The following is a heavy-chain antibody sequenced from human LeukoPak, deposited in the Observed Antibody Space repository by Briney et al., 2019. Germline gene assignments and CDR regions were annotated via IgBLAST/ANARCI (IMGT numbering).Heavy chain of an antibody. Sequence: ASVKVSFKASGYTFTSYDFSWVRQAPGQGLEWMGWISTYNGNTNYAQKLQGRVIMTTDTSTNTAYMELRSLRSDDTAVYYCARGSGSGTYGLDVWGQGTTVTVSS. V-gene: IGHV1-18*01. D-gene: IGHD3-10*01. CDR1: GYTFTSYD. CDR2: ISTYNGNT. CDR3: ARGSGSGTYGLDV. J-gene: IGHJ6*02.